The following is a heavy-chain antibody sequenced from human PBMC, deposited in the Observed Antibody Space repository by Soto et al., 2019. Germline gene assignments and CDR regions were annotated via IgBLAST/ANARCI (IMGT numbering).Heavy chain of an antibody. CDR1: GGSISSYY. CDR2: IYYSGST. V-gene: IGHV4-59*01. D-gene: IGHD5-12*01. J-gene: IGHJ4*02. Sequence: SETLSLTCTVSGGSISSYYWSWIRQSPGKGLEWIGYIYYSGSTNYNPSLKSRVTISVDTSKNQFSLKLSSVTAADTAVYYCARVDIVATIRGGYFDYWGQGTLVTVSS. CDR3: ARVDIVATIRGGYFDY.